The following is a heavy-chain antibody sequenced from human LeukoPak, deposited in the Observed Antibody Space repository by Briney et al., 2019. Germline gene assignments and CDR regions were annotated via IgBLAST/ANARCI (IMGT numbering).Heavy chain of an antibody. D-gene: IGHD4/OR15-4a*01. Sequence: QPGGSLRLSCAASGFTVSGNYMSWVRQAPGKGLECVSIIYSAGNTYSADSVKGRFTISRDSSKNTLYLQMNSLRGEDTAVYYCARLSSGVLSFDYWGQGTLVTVSS. CDR2: IYSAGNT. CDR3: ARLSSGVLSFDY. V-gene: IGHV3-66*04. J-gene: IGHJ4*02. CDR1: GFTVSGNY.